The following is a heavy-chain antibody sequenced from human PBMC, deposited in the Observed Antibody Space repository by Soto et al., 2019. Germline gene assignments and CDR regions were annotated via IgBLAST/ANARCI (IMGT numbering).Heavy chain of an antibody. V-gene: IGHV3-23*01. CDR1: GFTFSTSV. CDR2: ISGSGVST. CDR3: AKDSNWGWGFGY. J-gene: IGHJ4*02. D-gene: IGHD7-27*01. Sequence: EVQLLESGGGLVQPGGSLRLSCAASGFTFSTSVMSWVRQAPGKGLEWVSSISGSGVSTYYADSVKGRFTISRDNSKNTLSLQMNSLRGEDTAVYYCAKDSNWGWGFGYLGQGTLVTVSS.